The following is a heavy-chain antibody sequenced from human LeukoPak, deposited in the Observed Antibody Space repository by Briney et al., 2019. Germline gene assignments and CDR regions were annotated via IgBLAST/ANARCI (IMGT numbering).Heavy chain of an antibody. D-gene: IGHD3-3*01. CDR2: ISSSDGNSK. CDR3: AKWSGNRPLYYFDY. J-gene: IGHJ4*02. CDR1: GFTFTCCG. Sequence: GGSLRLSCATSGFTFTCCGMHWVRQASGKGLEWVAAISSSDGNSKYCADSVKGRFTISSDNSKNTVYLQMNSLRADDTAVYYCAKWSGNRPLYYFDYWGQGTLVTVSS. V-gene: IGHV3-30*18.